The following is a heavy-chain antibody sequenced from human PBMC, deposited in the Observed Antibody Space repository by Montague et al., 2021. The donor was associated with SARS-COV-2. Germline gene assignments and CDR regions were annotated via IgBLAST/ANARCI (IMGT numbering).Heavy chain of an antibody. CDR3: ASEGIYGSGSYYNPFLLVDY. J-gene: IGHJ4*02. D-gene: IGHD3-10*01. V-gene: IGHV4-39*01. CDR2: IYYSGST. Sequence: SETRSLTCTVSGGSISSSSYYWGWIRQPPGKGLEWIGSIYYSGSTYYNPSLKSRVTISVDTSKNQFSLKLSSVTAADTAVYYCASEGIYGSGSYYNPFLLVDYWGQGTLVTVSS. CDR1: GGSISSSSYY.